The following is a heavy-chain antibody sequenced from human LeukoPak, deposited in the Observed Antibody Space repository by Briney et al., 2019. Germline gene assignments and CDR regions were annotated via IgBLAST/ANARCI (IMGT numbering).Heavy chain of an antibody. Sequence: PSETLSLTCTVSGGSISSNSYYWGWIRQPPGKGLEWIGTIYYSGSTYYNPSLKSRVTISVDTSKNQFSLKLSSVAAADTAVYYCARVPYGDSNWFDPWGQGTLVTVSS. CDR1: GGSISSNSYY. D-gene: IGHD4-17*01. V-gene: IGHV4-39*07. CDR3: ARVPYGDSNWFDP. J-gene: IGHJ5*02. CDR2: IYYSGST.